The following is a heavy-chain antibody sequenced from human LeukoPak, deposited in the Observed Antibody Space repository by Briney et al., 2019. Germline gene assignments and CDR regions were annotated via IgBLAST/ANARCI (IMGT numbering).Heavy chain of an antibody. CDR3: AQYCSSTSCYRGTYDAFDI. Sequence: GRSLRLSCAASGFPFDDYAMHWVRQAPGKGLEWVSSISSSSSYIYYADSVKGRFTISRDNAKNSLYLQMNSLRAEDTAVYYCAQYCSSTSCYRGTYDAFDIWGQGTMVTVSS. D-gene: IGHD2-2*02. CDR1: GFPFDDYA. CDR2: ISSSSSYI. J-gene: IGHJ3*02. V-gene: IGHV3-21*01.